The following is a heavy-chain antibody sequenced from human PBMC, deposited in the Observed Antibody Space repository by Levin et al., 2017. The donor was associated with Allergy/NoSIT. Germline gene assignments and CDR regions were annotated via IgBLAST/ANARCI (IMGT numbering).Heavy chain of an antibody. Sequence: SCAASGFSVGRNYMSWVRQAPGKGLEWVSVIYSGSDTYYSDTVKGRFTISRDNSKNTLILQMTNLRSEDTAVYYCARDMGIGHCLRGNCYAYAFDVWGQGTKVTVSS. D-gene: IGHD2-15*01. CDR3: ARDMGIGHCLRGNCYAYAFDV. CDR1: GFSVGRNY. CDR2: IYSGSDT. J-gene: IGHJ3*01. V-gene: IGHV3-53*01.